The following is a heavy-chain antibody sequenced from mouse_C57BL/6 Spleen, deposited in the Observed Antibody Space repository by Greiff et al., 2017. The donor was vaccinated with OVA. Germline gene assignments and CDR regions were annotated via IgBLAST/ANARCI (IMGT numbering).Heavy chain of an antibody. Sequence: EVKLVESGGGLVQPGGSLKLSCAASGFTFSDYYMYWVRQTPEKRLEWVAYISNGGGSTYYPDTVKGRFTISRDNAKNTLYLQMSRLKSEDTAMYYCARHAPEGYYFDYWGQGTTLTVSS. J-gene: IGHJ2*01. CDR2: ISNGGGST. V-gene: IGHV5-12*01. CDR1: GFTFSDYY. CDR3: ARHAPEGYYFDY.